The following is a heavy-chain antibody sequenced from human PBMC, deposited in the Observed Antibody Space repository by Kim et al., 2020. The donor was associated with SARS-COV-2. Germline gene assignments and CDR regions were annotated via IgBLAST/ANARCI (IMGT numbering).Heavy chain of an antibody. CDR3: AKEYPAPDDGTLGFDI. Sequence: GGSLRLSCVASGFTFSSYPMSWVRQAPGKGLEWVSAISGSGGNTYYADAVKGSFSISRDNDKNTVYLQMNNLRVEDTAVFYCAKEYPAPDDGTLGFDIWGRGTMVTTAS. D-gene: IGHD3-22*01. CDR2: ISGSGGNT. V-gene: IGHV3-23*01. CDR1: GFTFSSYP. J-gene: IGHJ3*02.